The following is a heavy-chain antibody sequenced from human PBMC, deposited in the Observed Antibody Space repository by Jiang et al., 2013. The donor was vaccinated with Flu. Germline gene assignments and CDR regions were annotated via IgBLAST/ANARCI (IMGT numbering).Heavy chain of an antibody. J-gene: IGHJ4*02. CDR3: VQWFSGPFDY. D-gene: IGHD3-22*01. CDR1: GYTFSSYD. Sequence: SGAEVKKPGASVKVSCKASGYTFSSYDVNWVRQATGQGLEWMGWMNPNSGNTGYALKFQGRITMTRDTSINTDYMELSSLRSEDTAVYYCVQWFSGPFDYWGQGTLVTVSS. CDR2: MNPNSGNT. V-gene: IGHV1-8*01.